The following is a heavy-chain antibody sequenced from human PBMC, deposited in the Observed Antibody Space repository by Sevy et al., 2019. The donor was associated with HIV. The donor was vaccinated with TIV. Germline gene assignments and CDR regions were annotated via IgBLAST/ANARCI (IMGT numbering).Heavy chain of an antibody. V-gene: IGHV3-23*01. Sequence: GSLRLSCAASGFIFSSYVMSWVRQAPGKGLEWVSGIRGSGGSTYYADSVKGRFTISRDNSKNTLYLQMNSLRAEDTAVYYCAGRSTVTTFFDYWGQGTLVTVSS. D-gene: IGHD4-17*01. J-gene: IGHJ4*02. CDR1: GFIFSSYV. CDR3: AGRSTVTTFFDY. CDR2: IRGSGGST.